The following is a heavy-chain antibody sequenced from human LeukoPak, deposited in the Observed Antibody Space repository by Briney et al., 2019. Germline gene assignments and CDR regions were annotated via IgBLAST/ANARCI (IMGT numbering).Heavy chain of an antibody. CDR2: ITPILGLI. D-gene: IGHD3/OR15-3a*01. CDR3: ARGRGSRTGFNGDYLDY. V-gene: IGHV1-69*04. CDR1: GYTFSNYA. Sequence: SVKVSCKASGYTFSNYAINWVRQAPGQGLEWMGRITPILGLINYAQTFQGRVTISADKSTDTGYMEVTGLRSEDTAIYYCARGRGSRTGFNGDYLDYWGQGTLLTVSS. J-gene: IGHJ4*02.